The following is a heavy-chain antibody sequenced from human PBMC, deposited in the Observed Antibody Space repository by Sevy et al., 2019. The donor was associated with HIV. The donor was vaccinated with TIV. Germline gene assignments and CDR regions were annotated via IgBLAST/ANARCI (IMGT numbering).Heavy chain of an antibody. CDR3: AKGYCSGGSCPRDYYYYGMDV. CDR1: GFTFSSYA. J-gene: IGHJ6*02. CDR2: ISASGRST. Sequence: GGSLRLSCAASGFTFSSYAMNWVRQAPGKGLEWVSSISASGRSTYYADSVEGRFTISRDNSKNTLYLQMNSLRGDDTAVYYCAKGYCSGGSCPRDYYYYGMDVWAKGPRSPSP. V-gene: IGHV3-23*01. D-gene: IGHD2-15*01.